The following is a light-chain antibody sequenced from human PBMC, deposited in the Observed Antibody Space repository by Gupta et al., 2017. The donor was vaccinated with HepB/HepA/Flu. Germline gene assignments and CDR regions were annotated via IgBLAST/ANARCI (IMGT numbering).Light chain of an antibody. CDR2: STD. CDR1: TGAVTSGSY. V-gene: IGLV7-43*01. J-gene: IGLJ3*02. Sequence: QTVVTQEPSLTVSPGGTVTLTCAFNTGAVTSGSYPNWFQQKPGQAPRALIHSTDNKHSWTPDRFSGSLLGGKAALTLSGVQPEDEAEYYCLLYYRGAVVFGRGTRLTVL. CDR3: LLYYRGAVV.